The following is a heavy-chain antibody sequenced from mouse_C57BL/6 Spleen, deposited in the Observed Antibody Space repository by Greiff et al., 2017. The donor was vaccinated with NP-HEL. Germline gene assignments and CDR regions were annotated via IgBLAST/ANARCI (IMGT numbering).Heavy chain of an antibody. V-gene: IGHV1-69*01. CDR2: IDPSDSYT. CDR3: ARGYYSNYDFAY. J-gene: IGHJ3*01. CDR1: GYTFTSYW. Sequence: VQLQQPGAELVMPGASVKLSCKASGYTFTSYWMHWVKQRPGQGLEWIGEIDPSDSYTNYNQKFKGKSTLTVDKSSSTAYMQLSSLTSEDSAVYYCARGYYSNYDFAYWGQGTLVTVSA. D-gene: IGHD2-5*01.